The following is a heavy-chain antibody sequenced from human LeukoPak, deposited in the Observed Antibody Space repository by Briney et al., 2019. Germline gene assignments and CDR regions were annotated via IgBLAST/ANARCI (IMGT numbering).Heavy chain of an antibody. D-gene: IGHD3-16*01. CDR3: AKRTSGGSSGYSFDY. CDR1: GFTFSSYA. Sequence: GGSLRLSCAASGFTFSSYAMSWVRQAPGKGLEWVSAISGSGGSTYYADSVKGRFTISRDNSKNTLYVQMNSLRAEDTAVYYCAKRTSGGSSGYSFDYWGQGTLVTVSS. CDR2: ISGSGGST. V-gene: IGHV3-23*01. J-gene: IGHJ4*02.